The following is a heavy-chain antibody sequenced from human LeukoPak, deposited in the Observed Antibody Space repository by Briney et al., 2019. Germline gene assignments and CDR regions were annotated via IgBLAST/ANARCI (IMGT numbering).Heavy chain of an antibody. CDR1: GFTFRKYA. V-gene: IGHV3-23*01. Sequence: GGSLRLSCAVSGFTFRKYAMSWVRQAPGKGLEWVSDISGSGGGTFYADSLKGRVTISKDKPKSTVYLQMNSLRAEDTAVYYCAARSTAAFDVWGRGTLVIVSS. CDR2: ISGSGGGT. CDR3: AARSTAAFDV. J-gene: IGHJ2*01. D-gene: IGHD2-2*01.